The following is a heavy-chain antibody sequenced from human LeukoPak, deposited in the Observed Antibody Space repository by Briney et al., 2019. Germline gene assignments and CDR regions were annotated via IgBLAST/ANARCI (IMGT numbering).Heavy chain of an antibody. D-gene: IGHD3-22*01. CDR2: IYSGGST. V-gene: IGHV3-66*01. CDR1: GFTVSSYH. J-gene: IGHJ4*02. CDR3: ARDEDSSDLFDY. Sequence: GGSLRLSCAASGFTVSSYHMSWVRQAPGKGLEWVSVIYSGGSTYYADSVKGRFTISRDNAKNSLYLQMNSLRAEDTAVYYCARDEDSSDLFDYWGQGTLVTVSS.